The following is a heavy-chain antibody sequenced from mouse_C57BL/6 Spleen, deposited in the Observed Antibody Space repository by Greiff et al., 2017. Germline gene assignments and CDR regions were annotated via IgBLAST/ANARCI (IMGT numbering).Heavy chain of an antibody. D-gene: IGHD1-1*01. V-gene: IGHV5-4*01. CDR1: GFTFSSYA. CDR2: ISDGGSYT. Sequence: EVKLVESGGGLVKPGGSLKLSCAASGFTFSSYAMSWVRQTPEKRLEWVATISDGGSYTYYPDNVKGRFTISRDNAKNNLYLQMSHRKSEDTAMYYCARESYYGSSPYFDYWGQGTTLTVSS. J-gene: IGHJ2*01. CDR3: ARESYYGSSPYFDY.